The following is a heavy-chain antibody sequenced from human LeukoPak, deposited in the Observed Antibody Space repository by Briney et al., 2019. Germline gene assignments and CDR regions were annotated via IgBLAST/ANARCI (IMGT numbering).Heavy chain of an antibody. CDR3: AREHNTAMVTFDY. CDR2: ISSSGSTI. D-gene: IGHD5-18*01. J-gene: IGHJ4*02. CDR1: GFTFSSYE. V-gene: IGHV3-48*03. Sequence: GGSLRLSCAASGFTFSSYEMNWVRQAPGKGLEWVSYISSSGSTIYYADCVKGRFTISRDNAKNSLYLQMNSLRAEDTAVYYCAREHNTAMVTFDYWGQGTLVTVSS.